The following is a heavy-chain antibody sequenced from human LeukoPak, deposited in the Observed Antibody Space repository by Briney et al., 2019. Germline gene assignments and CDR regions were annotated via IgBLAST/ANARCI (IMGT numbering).Heavy chain of an antibody. Sequence: PGGSLRLSCATSGFQFSKHWMHWVRQAPGKGLIWVSRIKNDGSGTIYADSVKGRFSISRDNAKNTLYLQMNSLRAEDTAVYYCAREWVNNGWPLDYWGQGTLVTVPS. D-gene: IGHD6-19*01. J-gene: IGHJ4*02. CDR2: IKNDGSGT. CDR1: GFQFSKHW. V-gene: IGHV3-74*01. CDR3: AREWVNNGWPLDY.